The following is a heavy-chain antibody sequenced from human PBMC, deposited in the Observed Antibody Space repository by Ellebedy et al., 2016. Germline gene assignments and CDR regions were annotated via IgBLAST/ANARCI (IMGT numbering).Heavy chain of an antibody. Sequence: GGSLRLSXAASGFTFSSYTMSWVRQAPGEGLEWVSAISYNGGSTYYADSVKGRFTISRDNSKNMLYLQMNSLRAEDTAVYFCAKPGWVQKSYFDYWGQGTLVTVSS. CDR2: ISYNGGST. V-gene: IGHV3-23*01. D-gene: IGHD6-19*01. CDR1: GFTFSSYT. CDR3: AKPGWVQKSYFDY. J-gene: IGHJ4*02.